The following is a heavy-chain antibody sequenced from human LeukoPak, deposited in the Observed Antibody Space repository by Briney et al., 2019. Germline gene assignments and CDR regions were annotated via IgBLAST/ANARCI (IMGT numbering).Heavy chain of an antibody. CDR2: IYPGGSDT. D-gene: IGHD3-22*01. CDR3: ARYYYDSSGYSRPDDY. J-gene: IGHJ4*02. Sequence: GESLKISCKGSGYSFTSYWIGWVRQMPGKGLEWMGVIYPGGSDTRYSPSFQGQVTISADKSISTAYLQWSSLKASDTAMYYCARYYYDSSGYSRPDDYWGQGTLVTVSS. CDR1: GYSFTSYW. V-gene: IGHV5-51*01.